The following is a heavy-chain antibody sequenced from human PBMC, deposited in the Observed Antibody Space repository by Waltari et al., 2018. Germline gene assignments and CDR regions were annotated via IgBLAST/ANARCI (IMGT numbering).Heavy chain of an antibody. V-gene: IGHV3-23*03. CDR2: IYAGGNT. CDR3: AKDSLFLSGSYFRH. Sequence: EVQLLESGGGFVQPGGSLRLSCAASGFAFSSNAMSWVRLAPGKGREWVEVIYAGGNTYYADDVKGRFNISRDNSKNTVYLQMNGLRGEDTGLYYCAKDSLFLSGSYFRHWGLGTLVTVSS. CDR1: GFAFSSNA. J-gene: IGHJ1*01. D-gene: IGHD1-26*01.